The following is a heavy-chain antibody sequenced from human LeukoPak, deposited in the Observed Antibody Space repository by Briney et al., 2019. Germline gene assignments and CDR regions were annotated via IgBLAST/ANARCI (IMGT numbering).Heavy chain of an antibody. D-gene: IGHD3-22*01. CDR3: ARGDYYDSSPDY. CDR1: GYTFTSYG. Sequence: GASVKVSCKASGYTFTSYGISWVRQAPGQGLEWMGWISVYNGNTNYAQKLQGRVTMTTDTSTSTAYMELSSLRSEDTAVYYCARGDYYDSSPDYWGQGTLVTVSS. CDR2: ISVYNGNT. J-gene: IGHJ4*02. V-gene: IGHV1-18*01.